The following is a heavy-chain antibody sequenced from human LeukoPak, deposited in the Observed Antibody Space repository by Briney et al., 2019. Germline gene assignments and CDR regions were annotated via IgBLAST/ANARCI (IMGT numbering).Heavy chain of an antibody. V-gene: IGHV3-21*01. J-gene: IGHJ4*02. CDR1: GFTFSSYS. CDR2: ISSSSSYI. Sequence: GSLRLSCAASGFTFSSYSMNWVRQAPGKGLEWVSSISSSSSYIYYADSVKGRFTISRDNAKNSLYLQMNSLRAEDTAVYYCARAQYSSGWYDYWGQGTLVTVSS. CDR3: ARAQYSSGWYDY. D-gene: IGHD6-19*01.